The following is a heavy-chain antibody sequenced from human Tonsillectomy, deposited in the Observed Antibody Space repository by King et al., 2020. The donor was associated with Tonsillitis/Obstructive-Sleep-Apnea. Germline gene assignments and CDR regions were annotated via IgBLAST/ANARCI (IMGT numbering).Heavy chain of an antibody. CDR3: AKVRYYFESSGYYSGYDY. D-gene: IGHD3-22*01. J-gene: IGHJ4*02. CDR1: GFTFSTSA. CDR2: ISGSGGRT. Sequence: VQLVESGGGLVQPGGSLRLSCAASGFTFSTSAMGWVRQAPGKGLEWVSAISGSGGRTYYADSVKGRFTIFQDNSKNTLYLQINSLRADDTAVYNCAKVRYYFESSGYYSGYDYWGQGTLVTVSS. V-gene: IGHV3-23*04.